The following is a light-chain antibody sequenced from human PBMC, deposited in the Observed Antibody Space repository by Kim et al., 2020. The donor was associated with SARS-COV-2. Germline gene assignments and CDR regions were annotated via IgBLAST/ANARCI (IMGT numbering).Light chain of an antibody. CDR2: RNN. Sequence: PGQGVTLSCSGSSSKIEGHYVHWYQHLPGTAPKLLIYRNNQRPSGVPDRFSGSKSGTSASLAISGLRSEDEADYYCAAWDDSLNGVFGGGTQLTVL. CDR3: AAWDDSLNGV. J-gene: IGLJ3*02. CDR1: SSKIEGHY. V-gene: IGLV1-47*01.